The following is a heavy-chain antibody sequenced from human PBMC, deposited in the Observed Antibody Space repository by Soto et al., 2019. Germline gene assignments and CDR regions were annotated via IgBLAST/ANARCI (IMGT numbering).Heavy chain of an antibody. Sequence: PSETLSLTCTVSGDSIRPYYWTWIRQPPGKGLEWIGYVYYSRSVNYKSSLKSRVTMSVDTSKNQFSLRLNSVTAADTAVYYCARVTYDSFTAYSYYFDYWGQGTLVTVSS. V-gene: IGHV4-59*01. D-gene: IGHD3-9*01. CDR2: VYYSRSV. CDR3: ARVTYDSFTAYSYYFDY. J-gene: IGHJ4*02. CDR1: GDSIRPYY.